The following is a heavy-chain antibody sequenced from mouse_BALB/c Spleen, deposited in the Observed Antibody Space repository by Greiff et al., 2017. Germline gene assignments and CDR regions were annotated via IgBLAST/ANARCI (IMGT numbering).Heavy chain of an antibody. J-gene: IGHJ1*01. CDR1: GYAFTSYN. D-gene: IGHD1-1*01. CDR2: IDPYNGGT. CDR3: ASPGDYGYWYFDV. Sequence: EVQLQQSGPELVKPGASVKVSCKASGYAFTSYNMYWVKQSHGKSLEWIGYIDPYNGGTSYNQKFKGKATLTVDKSSSTAYMHLNSLTSEDSAVYYCASPGDYGYWYFDVWGAGTTVTVSS. V-gene: IGHV1S135*01.